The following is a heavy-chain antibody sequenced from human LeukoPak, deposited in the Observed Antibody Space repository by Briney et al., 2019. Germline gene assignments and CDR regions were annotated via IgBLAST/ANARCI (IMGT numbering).Heavy chain of an antibody. J-gene: IGHJ4*02. Sequence: PSETLSLTCTVSGGSISSGGYYWSWLRQHPGKGLEWIGYIYYSGSTYYNPSLKSRVTISVDTSKNQFSLKLSSVTAADTAVYYCARDSVTGKDYWGQGTLVTVSS. CDR2: IYYSGST. CDR1: GGSISSGGYY. D-gene: IGHD1-1*01. V-gene: IGHV4-31*03. CDR3: ARDSVTGKDY.